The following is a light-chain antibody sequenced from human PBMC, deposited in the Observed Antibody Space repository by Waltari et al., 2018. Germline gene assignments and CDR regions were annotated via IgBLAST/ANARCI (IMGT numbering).Light chain of an antibody. V-gene: IGKV3-15*01. J-gene: IGKJ4*01. Sequence: EIVVTQSQATLSVSPGERVTLSCRASQTVGTSLAWYQQKPGQTPRLLIFGAYSRASGVPARFSGSGSGTDFTLAISSLQSEDFAVYYCQQYEDWPRHSFGGGTKVQIE. CDR1: QTVGTS. CDR3: QQYEDWPRHS. CDR2: GAY.